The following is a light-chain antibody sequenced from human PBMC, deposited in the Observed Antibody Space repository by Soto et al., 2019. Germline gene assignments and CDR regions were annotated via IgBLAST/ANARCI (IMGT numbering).Light chain of an antibody. Sequence: QSALTQPASVSGSPGQSITISCSGTTSDVGGYNLVSWYQQHTAKAPKLLIYEGTQRPSGVSSRFSGSKSGSTASLTISGLQAEDEADYYCCSYASSSSYVFGTGTKVTVL. J-gene: IGLJ1*01. V-gene: IGLV2-23*01. CDR1: TSDVGGYNL. CDR3: CSYASSSSYV. CDR2: EGT.